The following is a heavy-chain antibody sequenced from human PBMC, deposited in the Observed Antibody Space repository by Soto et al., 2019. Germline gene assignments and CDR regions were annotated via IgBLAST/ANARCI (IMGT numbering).Heavy chain of an antibody. V-gene: IGHV3-33*01. CDR2: IWYDGSNK. D-gene: IGHD2-2*01. CDR1: GFTFSSYG. Sequence: GGSLRLSCAASGFTFSSYGMHWVRQAPGKGLEWVAVIWYDGSNKYYADSVKGRFTISRDNSKNTLYLQMNSLRAEDTAVYYCARVGPYCSSTSCYVTPYYYYYYMDVWGKGTTVTVSS. J-gene: IGHJ6*03. CDR3: ARVGPYCSSTSCYVTPYYYYYYMDV.